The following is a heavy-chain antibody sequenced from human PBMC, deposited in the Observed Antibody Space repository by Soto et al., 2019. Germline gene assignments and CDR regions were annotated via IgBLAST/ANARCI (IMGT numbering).Heavy chain of an antibody. CDR3: ARLAGGDHAHRYFDY. V-gene: IGHV4-59*08. Sequence: SETLSLTCTVSGGSISRYYWSWIRQPPGKGLEWIGYIYYSGITNYNPSLKSRVTISVDTSKNQFSLKLSSVTAADTAVYYCARLAGGDHAHRYFDYWGPRPLVTVS. CDR2: IYYSGIT. J-gene: IGHJ4*02. CDR1: GGSISRYY. D-gene: IGHD2-21*02.